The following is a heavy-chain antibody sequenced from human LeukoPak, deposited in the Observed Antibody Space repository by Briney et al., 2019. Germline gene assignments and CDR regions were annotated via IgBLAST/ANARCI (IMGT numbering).Heavy chain of an antibody. J-gene: IGHJ4*02. D-gene: IGHD1-7*01. V-gene: IGHV3-23*01. Sequence: GGSLRLSCAASGFSFSNYAMSWVRQAPGKGLEWVSAISGSGGSTSYAESVKGRLTISRDNSKNTLYLQMNSLRVEDTAVYYCAKEGWNYAPSDYWGQGTLVTVSS. CDR3: AKEGWNYAPSDY. CDR1: GFSFSNYA. CDR2: ISGSGGST.